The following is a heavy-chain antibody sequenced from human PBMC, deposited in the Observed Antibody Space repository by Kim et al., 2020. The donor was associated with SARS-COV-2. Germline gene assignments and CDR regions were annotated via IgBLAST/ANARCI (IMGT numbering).Heavy chain of an antibody. V-gene: IGHV3-23*01. Sequence: GGSLRLSCAASGFTFSSYAMSWVRRAPGKGLEWVSAISGGGDLTNYADSVKGRFTISKDNSKNTVCLQMNSLRGEDTAVYYCAKGGFYDSSGYSHFDHWGQGTLVTVSS. CDR3: AKGGFYDSSGYSHFDH. J-gene: IGHJ4*02. CDR2: ISGGGDLT. D-gene: IGHD3-22*01. CDR1: GFTFSSYA.